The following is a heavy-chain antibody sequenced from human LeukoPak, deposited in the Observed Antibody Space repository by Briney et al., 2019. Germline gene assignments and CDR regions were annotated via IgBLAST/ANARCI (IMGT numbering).Heavy chain of an antibody. D-gene: IGHD3-9*01. Sequence: PGGSLRLSCAASGFTFSRYSMNWVRQAPGKGLEWVSNIRSSSSTINYADSVKGRFTISRDNAKNSLYLQMNSLRDEDTAVYYCAGDYDILTGYAYYYYGMDVWGQGTTVTVSS. J-gene: IGHJ6*02. CDR2: IRSSSSTI. CDR1: GFTFSRYS. V-gene: IGHV3-48*02. CDR3: AGDYDILTGYAYYYYGMDV.